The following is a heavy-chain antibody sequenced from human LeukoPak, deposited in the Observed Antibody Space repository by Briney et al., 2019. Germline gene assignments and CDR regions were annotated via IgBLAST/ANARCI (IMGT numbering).Heavy chain of an antibody. CDR1: GFTFSSYW. V-gene: IGHV3-74*01. D-gene: IGHD2-15*01. Sequence: GGSLRLSCAASGFTFSSYWMHWVRQAPGKGLVWFSRINSDGSRTTYADSVKGRFTISRDNAKNTLYLEMNSLRAEDTAVYYCARSGGCSGGSCYVDAFDIWGQGTMVTVSS. CDR3: ARSGGCSGGSCYVDAFDI. J-gene: IGHJ3*02. CDR2: INSDGSRT.